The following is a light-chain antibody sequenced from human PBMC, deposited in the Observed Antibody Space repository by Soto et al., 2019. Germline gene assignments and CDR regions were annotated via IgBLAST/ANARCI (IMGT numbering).Light chain of an antibody. CDR2: DAS. V-gene: IGKV1-5*01. CDR3: QHFNSYSPGA. CDR1: QSISSW. J-gene: IGKJ1*01. Sequence: DIQMTQSPSTLSASVGDRVTITCRASQSISSWLAWYQQKPGKAPKLLIYDASSLESGVPSRFSGSGSGTEFTLTIRSLQPDDFATYYCQHFNSYSPGAFGQGTKVEIK.